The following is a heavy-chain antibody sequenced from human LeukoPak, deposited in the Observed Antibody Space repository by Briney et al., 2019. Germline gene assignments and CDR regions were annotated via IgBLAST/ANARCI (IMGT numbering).Heavy chain of an antibody. Sequence: PGGSLRLSCAASGFTFSSYAVSWVRQAPGKGLEWVAFIRYDGSNKYYADSVKGRFTISRDNSKNTLYLQMNSLRAEDTAVYYCAKERHCSSTSCYSLLRFLTWQDDYWGQGTLVTVSS. V-gene: IGHV3-30*02. D-gene: IGHD2-2*01. CDR1: GFTFSSYA. CDR2: IRYDGSNK. J-gene: IGHJ4*02. CDR3: AKERHCSSTSCYSLLRFLTWQDDY.